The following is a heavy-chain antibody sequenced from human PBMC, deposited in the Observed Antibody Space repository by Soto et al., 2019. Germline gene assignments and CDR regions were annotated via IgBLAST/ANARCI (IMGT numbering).Heavy chain of an antibody. CDR2: ISGSGFKK. D-gene: IGHD1-26*01. CDR1: GFTFRTYA. V-gene: IGHV3-23*01. CDR3: AKNQGVELVPLATVDWFDP. Sequence: PGGSLRLSCAASGFTFRTYAMNWVRQPPGKGLEWVSSISGSGFKKYYADSVKGRFTISRDNSKSTVYLELNNLSAEDTAVYHCAKNQGVELVPLATVDWFDPWGQGSVVTVSS. J-gene: IGHJ5*02.